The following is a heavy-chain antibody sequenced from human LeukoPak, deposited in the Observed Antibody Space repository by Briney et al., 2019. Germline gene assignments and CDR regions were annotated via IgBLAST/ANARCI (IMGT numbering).Heavy chain of an antibody. D-gene: IGHD6-13*01. CDR3: ARDPPFGSSWSQNYFDY. Sequence: GGSLRLSSAPSGFTFEDYAMHWVRQAPGKGLEWVALISYDGGNIYYTDSVQGRFTISRDNSNKILYLQMNSLRLEDTAVYYCARDPPFGSSWSQNYFDYWGQGTLVTVSS. CDR1: GFTFEDYA. J-gene: IGHJ4*02. V-gene: IGHV3-30*04. CDR2: ISYDGGNI.